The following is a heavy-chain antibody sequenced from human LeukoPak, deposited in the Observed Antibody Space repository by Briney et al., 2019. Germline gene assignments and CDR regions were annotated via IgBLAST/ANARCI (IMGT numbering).Heavy chain of an antibody. V-gene: IGHV4-34*01. J-gene: IGHJ4*02. CDR2: INHSGST. Sequence: GSLRLSCAASGFTFSSYAMSWVRQPPGKGLEWIGEINHSGSTNYNPSLKSRVTISVDTSKNQFSLKLSSVTAADTAVYYCARLVTMVRGVIRKGGSDYWGQGTLVTVSS. CDR3: ARLVTMVRGVIRKGGSDY. CDR1: GFTFSSYA. D-gene: IGHD3-10*01.